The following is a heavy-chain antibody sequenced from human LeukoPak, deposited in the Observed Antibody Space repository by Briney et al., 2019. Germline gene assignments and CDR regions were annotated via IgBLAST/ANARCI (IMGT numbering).Heavy chain of an antibody. CDR1: GFTFSSYA. J-gene: IGHJ5*02. CDR3: AKDLCSGGSCYPNWFDP. CDR2: ISGSGGST. V-gene: IGHV3-23*01. Sequence: GGSLRLSCAASGFTFSSYAMSWVRQAPGKGLEWVSAISGSGGSTYYADSVKGRFTISRVNSKNTLYLQMNSLRAEDTAVYYCAKDLCSGGSCYPNWFDPWGQGTLVTVSS. D-gene: IGHD2-15*01.